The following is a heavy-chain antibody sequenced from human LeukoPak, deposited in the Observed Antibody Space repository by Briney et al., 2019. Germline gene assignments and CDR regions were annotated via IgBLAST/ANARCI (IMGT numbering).Heavy chain of an antibody. CDR3: VVQRGEDGYNTFDY. V-gene: IGHV3-23*01. D-gene: IGHD5-24*01. CDR1: GFTFSSYA. J-gene: IGHJ4*02. Sequence: GGSLRLSCAASGFTFSSYAMNWVRQAPGKGLEWVSGLRCSGDNTYHADSVKGRFTISRDNSKNTLYLRMNSLRAEDTAVYYCVVQRGEDGYNTFDYWGQGTLVTVSS. CDR2: LRCSGDNT.